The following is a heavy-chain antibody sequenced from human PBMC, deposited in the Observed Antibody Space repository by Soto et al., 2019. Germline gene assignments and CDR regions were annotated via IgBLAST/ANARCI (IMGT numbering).Heavy chain of an antibody. D-gene: IGHD3-9*01. V-gene: IGHV3-66*01. CDR3: ATLTKYDILTGFYPC. J-gene: IGHJ4*02. Sequence: EVQLVESGGGLVQPGGSLRLSCAASGFTVNSNYMSWVRQAPGQGLEWVSVIYSDGSTYYADAVKGRFIISRDNSNSTMYFQMNSLRAEDTAVYYCATLTKYDILTGFYPCWGQGTLVTVSS. CDR2: IYSDGST. CDR1: GFTVNSNY.